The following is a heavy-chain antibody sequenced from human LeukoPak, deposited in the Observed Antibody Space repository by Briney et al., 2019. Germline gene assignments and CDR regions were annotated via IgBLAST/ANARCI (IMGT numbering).Heavy chain of an antibody. CDR1: GFTFIRYD. CDR3: ARGSGPGVTTIDS. CDR2: FHTDGGI. V-gene: IGHV3-13*01. D-gene: IGHD4-17*01. J-gene: IGHJ4*02. Sequence: PGGSLRLSCAASGFTFIRYDMHWVRGAPGGGLEWVSAFHTDGGIYYLDSVKCRFTISREDAKNSLYLQMNTLRAGDTAVYYCARGSGPGVTTIDSWGQGTLVIVYS.